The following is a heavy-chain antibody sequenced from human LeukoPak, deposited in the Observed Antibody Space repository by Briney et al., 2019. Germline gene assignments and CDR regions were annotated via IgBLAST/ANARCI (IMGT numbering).Heavy chain of an antibody. V-gene: IGHV1-2*02. CDR2: INPYSGGT. CDR3: ASDSPSSRFGL. Sequence: ASVKVSCKASGYSFTGYFMHWVRQAPGQGLEWMGWINPYSGGTNYAQKFQGRVTMTRDTSISTAYMELSRLTSDDTAVYYCASDSPSSRFGLWGRGTLVTVSS. CDR1: GYSFTGYF. J-gene: IGHJ2*01.